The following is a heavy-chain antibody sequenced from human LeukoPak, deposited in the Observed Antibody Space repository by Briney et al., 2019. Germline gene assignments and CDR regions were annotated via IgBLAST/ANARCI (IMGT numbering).Heavy chain of an antibody. CDR2: INPNSGGT. V-gene: IGHV1-2*02. J-gene: IGHJ4*02. Sequence: ASVKVSCKASGYTFTDYYMHWVRQAPGQGLEWMGWINPNSGGTNYAQKFQGRVTMTRDTSISTAYMELSSLRSDDTAMYYCARSYSGFGYALHDYWGQGTLVSVSS. CDR1: GYTFTDYY. D-gene: IGHD1-26*01. CDR3: ARSYSGFGYALHDY.